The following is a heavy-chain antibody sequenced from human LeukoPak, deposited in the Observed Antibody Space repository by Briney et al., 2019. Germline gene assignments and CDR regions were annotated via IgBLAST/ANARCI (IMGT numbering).Heavy chain of an antibody. J-gene: IGHJ4*02. CDR1: GFTFSNYA. CDR3: ARRAGAYSHPYDY. CDR2: ISGNGGST. V-gene: IGHV3-23*01. D-gene: IGHD4/OR15-4a*01. Sequence: GGSLRLSCAASGFTFSNYAMNWVRQAPGKGLEWVSAISGNGGSTYYADSVKGRFTISRDNSKNTLYLQINSLRAEDTAVYYCARRAGAYSHPYDYWGQGTLVTVSS.